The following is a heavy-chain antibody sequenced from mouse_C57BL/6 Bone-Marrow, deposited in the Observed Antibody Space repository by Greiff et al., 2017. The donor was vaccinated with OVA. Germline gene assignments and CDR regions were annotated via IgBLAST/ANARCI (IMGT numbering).Heavy chain of an antibody. CDR1: GFTFSDYG. J-gene: IGHJ4*01. CDR2: ISNLAYSI. V-gene: IGHV5-15*01. CDR3: ARQGYDYDVPYAMDY. D-gene: IGHD2-4*01. Sequence: EVQLVESGGGLVQPGGSLKLSCAASGFTFSDYGMAWVRQAPRKGPEWVAFISNLAYSIYYADTVTGRFTISRENAKNTLYLEMSSLRSEDTAMYYCARQGYDYDVPYAMDYWGQGTSVTVSS.